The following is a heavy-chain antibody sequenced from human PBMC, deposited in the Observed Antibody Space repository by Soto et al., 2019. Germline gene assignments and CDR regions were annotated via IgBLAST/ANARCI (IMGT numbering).Heavy chain of an antibody. CDR3: TRHDADEYYYYGMDV. CDR1: GFTFSGSA. V-gene: IGHV3-73*02. J-gene: IGHJ6*02. CDR2: IRSKANSYAT. Sequence: EVQLVESGGGLVQPGGSLKLSCAASGFTFSGSAMHWVRQASGKGLEWVGRIRSKANSYATAYAASVKGRFTISRDDSKNTAYLQMNSLKTEDTAVYYCTRHDADEYYYYGMDVWGQGTTVTVSS.